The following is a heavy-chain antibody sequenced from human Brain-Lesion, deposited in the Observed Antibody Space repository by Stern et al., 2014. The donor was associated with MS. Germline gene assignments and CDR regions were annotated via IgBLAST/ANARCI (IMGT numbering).Heavy chain of an antibody. CDR2: INPKSGGT. CDR3: ATYYYDSTGYNDF. D-gene: IGHD3-22*01. Sequence: VQLLESGAEVKKPRASVKVSCKASGYTFTGYYMHWVRQAPGQGLEWMGWINPKSGGTNYAQKFQGWVTMTRDTSINTAYMELSRLRSDDTAVYYCATYYYDSTGYNDFWGQGTLVTVS. V-gene: IGHV1-2*04. CDR1: GYTFTGYY. J-gene: IGHJ4*02.